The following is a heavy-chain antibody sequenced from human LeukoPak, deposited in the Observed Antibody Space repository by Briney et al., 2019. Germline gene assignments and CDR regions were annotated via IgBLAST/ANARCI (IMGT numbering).Heavy chain of an antibody. J-gene: IGHJ3*02. D-gene: IGHD1-14*01. V-gene: IGHV3-53*01. CDR3: ARPHNRSLDNAFDI. CDR1: GFVVSDTF. Sequence: HPGGSLRLSCAASGFVVSDTFMSWFRQAPGKGLEWVSVIYTRGNKFYADSVKGRFTISRDNSENTLYLQMNNLRAEDTAVYYCARPHNRSLDNAFDIWGQGTRVTVSS. CDR2: IYTRGNK.